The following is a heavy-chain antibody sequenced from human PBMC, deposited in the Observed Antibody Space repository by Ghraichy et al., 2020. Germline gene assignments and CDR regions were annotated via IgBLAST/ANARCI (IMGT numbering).Heavy chain of an antibody. CDR2: IYYSGST. D-gene: IGHD4-23*01. V-gene: IGHV4-31*03. Sequence: SETLSLTCTVSGGSISSGGYYWNWIRQHPGKGLEWIGSIYYSGSTYYSPSLKSRVSISIDTSKNQFSLRLSSVTAADTAVYYCAREVVILFPVANEAFDIWGQGTMVTVSS. J-gene: IGHJ3*02. CDR1: GGSISSGGYY. CDR3: AREVVILFPVANEAFDI.